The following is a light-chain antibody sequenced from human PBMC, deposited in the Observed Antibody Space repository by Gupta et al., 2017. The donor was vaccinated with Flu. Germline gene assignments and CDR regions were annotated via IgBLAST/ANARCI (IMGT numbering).Light chain of an antibody. CDR2: RND. CDR1: SSNIGSNT. CDR3: AAWADSLIGVV. V-gene: IGLV1-44*01. J-gene: IGLJ2*01. Sequence: QSVLTQPPSASGTPGQRVTISCSGSSSNIGSNTVNWYQQLPGTAPKVLIYRNDERPSGVPDRFSGSKSGTSASLAIGGLQSEDEADYYWAAWADSLIGVVFGGGTTLTVL.